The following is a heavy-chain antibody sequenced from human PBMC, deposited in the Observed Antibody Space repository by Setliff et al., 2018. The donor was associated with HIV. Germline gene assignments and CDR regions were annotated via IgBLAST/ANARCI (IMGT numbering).Heavy chain of an antibody. CDR3: ARLGGICSGGSCTALAYTMDV. CDR1: GYSFSSYW. D-gene: IGHD2-15*01. V-gene: IGHV5-51*01. CDR2: IYPGDSDT. Sequence: PGESLKLSCQGSGYSFSSYWIGWVRQMPGKGLEWMGIIYPGDSDTRYSPSFQGQVTISADKSISTAYLQCSSLKASDTAMYYCARLGGICSGGSCTALAYTMDVWGQGTTVTVSS. J-gene: IGHJ6*02.